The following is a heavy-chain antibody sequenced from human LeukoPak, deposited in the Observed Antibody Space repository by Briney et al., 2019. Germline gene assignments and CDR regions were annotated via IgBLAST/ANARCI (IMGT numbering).Heavy chain of an antibody. CDR2: INTDGTVT. D-gene: IGHD6-19*01. V-gene: IGHV3-74*01. J-gene: IGHJ4*02. CDR1: GFTFSKYW. Sequence: GGSLRLSCAASGFTFSKYWMLWVHQAPGKGLESVSRINTDGTVTTYADSVKGRFTVSRDNADNTMFLQMNSVRDEDTAVYYCATKQWLAPPPDSWGQGTPVTVSS. CDR3: ATKQWLAPPPDS.